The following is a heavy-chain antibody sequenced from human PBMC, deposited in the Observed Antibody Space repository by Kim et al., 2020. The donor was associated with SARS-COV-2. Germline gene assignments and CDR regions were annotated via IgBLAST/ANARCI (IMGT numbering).Heavy chain of an antibody. J-gene: IGHJ4*02. D-gene: IGHD5-18*01. CDR3: AKVGGYSYALELDY. V-gene: IGHV3-23*01. CDR2: ISGSGGST. Sequence: GGSLRLSCAASGFTFSSYAMSWVRQAPGKGLEWVSAISGSGGSTYYADSVKGRFTISRDNSKNTLYLQMNSLRAEDTAVYYCAKVGGYSYALELDYWGQGTLVTVSS. CDR1: GFTFSSYA.